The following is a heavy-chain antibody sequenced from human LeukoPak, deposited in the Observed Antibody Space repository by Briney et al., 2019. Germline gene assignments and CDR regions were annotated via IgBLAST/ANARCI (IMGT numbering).Heavy chain of an antibody. CDR3: ARHAIYSGGYSYWFDP. V-gene: IGHV4-59*08. CDR2: IYNYAYI. J-gene: IGHJ5*02. CDR1: GGSISSYY. D-gene: IGHD1-26*01. Sequence: SETLSLTCSVSGGSISSYYWSWIRQPPGKGLEWIAYIYNYAYINYNPCLKSRASILVDTSKNLCSLRLTSVTAADTAVYYCARHAIYSGGYSYWFDPWGLGTLVTVSS.